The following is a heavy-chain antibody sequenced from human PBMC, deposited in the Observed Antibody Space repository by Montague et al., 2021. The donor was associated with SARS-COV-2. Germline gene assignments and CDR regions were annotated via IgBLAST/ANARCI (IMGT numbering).Heavy chain of an antibody. CDR1: GGSINNSY. CDR2: IYNRGST. D-gene: IGHD5-24*01. Sequence: SETLSLTCTVSGGSINNSYWSWIRQPPGKGLEWIGYIYNRGSTNYNPSLETQVIVSVDPAKNQFSLKMSIVTAADTAVYYYAREDRWNRFYAWGQGTLVIVSS. CDR3: AREDRWNRFYA. V-gene: IGHV4-59*12. J-gene: IGHJ5*02.